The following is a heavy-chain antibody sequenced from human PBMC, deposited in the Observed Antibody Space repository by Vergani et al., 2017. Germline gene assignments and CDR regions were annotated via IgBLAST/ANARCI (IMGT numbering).Heavy chain of an antibody. J-gene: IGHJ6*03. D-gene: IGHD3-10*01. CDR3: ARNPEEGFEELVPHYYYFMDV. V-gene: IGHV3-11*01. CDR2: ISSSGSTI. Sequence: QVQLVESGGGLVKPGGSLRLSCAASGFTFSDYSMSWIRQAPGKGLEWVSYISSSGSTIYYADSVKGRFTISRDNAKNSLYLQMNNRRAEDTAVYYCARNPEEGFEELVPHYYYFMDVWGKGTTVTVS. CDR1: GFTFSDYS.